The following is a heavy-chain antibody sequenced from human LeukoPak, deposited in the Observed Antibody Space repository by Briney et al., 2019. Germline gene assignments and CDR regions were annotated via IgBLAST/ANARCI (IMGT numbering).Heavy chain of an antibody. Sequence: PGGSLRLSCAASGFTFSGYWMQWVRQAPGKGLVWVSRIDGDGSSTNYADSVKGRFTISRDNAKNTLYLQMNSLRAEDTAVYYCARGYSGYFYYWGQGTLVTVSS. CDR2: IDGDGSST. D-gene: IGHD5-12*01. V-gene: IGHV3-74*01. CDR3: ARGYSGYFYY. J-gene: IGHJ4*02. CDR1: GFTFSGYW.